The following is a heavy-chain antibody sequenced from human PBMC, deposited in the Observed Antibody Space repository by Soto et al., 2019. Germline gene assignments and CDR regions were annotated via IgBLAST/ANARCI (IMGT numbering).Heavy chain of an antibody. V-gene: IGHV4-39*07. D-gene: IGHD4-17*01. Sequence: PSETLSLTCTVSGGSISSSGYYWGWIRQPPGKGLEWIGYIYYSGSTYYNPSLKSRVTISVDTSKNQFSLKLSSVTAADTAVYYCARTGGVTTKGSNWFDPWGQGTLVTVSS. CDR2: IYYSGST. CDR3: ARTGGVTTKGSNWFDP. J-gene: IGHJ5*02. CDR1: GGSISSSGYY.